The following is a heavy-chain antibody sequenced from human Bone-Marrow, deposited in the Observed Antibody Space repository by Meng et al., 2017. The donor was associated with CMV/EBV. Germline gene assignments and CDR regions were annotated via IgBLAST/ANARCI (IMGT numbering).Heavy chain of an antibody. J-gene: IGHJ3*02. D-gene: IGHD1-26*01. CDR1: GGSISSYY. CDR3: ARGGLVGATYDAFDS. Sequence: SETLSLTCTVSGGSISSYYWSWIRQPPGKGLEWIGYIYYSGSTNYNPSLKSRVTISVDTSKNQFSLKLSSVTAADTAVYYCARGGLVGATYDAFDSWGQGTMVTVAS. V-gene: IGHV4-59*12. CDR2: IYYSGST.